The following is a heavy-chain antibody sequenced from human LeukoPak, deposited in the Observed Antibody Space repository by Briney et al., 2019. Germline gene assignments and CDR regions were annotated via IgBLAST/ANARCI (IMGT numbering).Heavy chain of an antibody. CDR1: GGSISSYY. V-gene: IGHV4-59*01. Sequence: SETLSLTCTVSGGSISSYYWSWIRQPPGEGLEWIGYIYYSGSTNYNPSLKSRVTISVDTSKNQFSLKLSSVTAADTAVYYCASVLSSSGWYDGWFDPWGQGTLVTVSS. CDR2: IYYSGST. CDR3: ASVLSSSGWYDGWFDP. D-gene: IGHD6-19*01. J-gene: IGHJ5*02.